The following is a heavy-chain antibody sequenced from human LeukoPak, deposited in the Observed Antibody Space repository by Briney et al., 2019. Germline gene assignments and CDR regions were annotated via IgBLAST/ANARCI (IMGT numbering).Heavy chain of an antibody. J-gene: IGHJ4*02. D-gene: IGHD3-16*01. Sequence: PGGSLRHSCAASGFTFSSYRVTWARQARGKGLEWVANIKQEGNQQYYVHYVKGQFTSSSDNARNSLDLQMNSLRAEGTALFYCARPRACTLHFDLGGEGTRVTLPS. CDR3: ARPRACTLHFDL. CDR1: GFTFSSYR. CDR2: IKQEGNQQ. V-gene: IGHV3-7*01.